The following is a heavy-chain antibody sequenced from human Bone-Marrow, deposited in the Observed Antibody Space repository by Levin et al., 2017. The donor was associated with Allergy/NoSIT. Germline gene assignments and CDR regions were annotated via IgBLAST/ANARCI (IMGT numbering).Heavy chain of an antibody. CDR3: AKQHLGWFDP. J-gene: IGHJ5*02. V-gene: IGHV3-30*18. CDR1: GFTFSSYG. D-gene: IGHD3-16*01. Sequence: GESLKISCVASGFTFSSYGMHWVRQAPGKGLDWVAVISPDGSNKNYADSVKGRFTISRENSKNTLYLQMNSLRADDTAIYYCAKQHLGWFDPWGQGTLVTVSS. CDR2: ISPDGSNK.